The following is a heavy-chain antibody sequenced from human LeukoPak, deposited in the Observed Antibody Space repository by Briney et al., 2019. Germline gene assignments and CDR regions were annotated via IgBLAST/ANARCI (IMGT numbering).Heavy chain of an antibody. J-gene: IGHJ6*02. CDR1: GFTFSDYY. Sequence: GGSLRLSCAASGFTFSDYYMSWIRQAPGKGLEWVSYISSSGSTIYYADSVKGRFTISRDNAKNSLYLQMNSLRAEDTAVYYCARDGLRYFDYYYYGMDVWGQGTTVTVSS. D-gene: IGHD3-9*01. V-gene: IGHV3-11*01. CDR2: ISSSGSTI. CDR3: ARDGLRYFDYYYYGMDV.